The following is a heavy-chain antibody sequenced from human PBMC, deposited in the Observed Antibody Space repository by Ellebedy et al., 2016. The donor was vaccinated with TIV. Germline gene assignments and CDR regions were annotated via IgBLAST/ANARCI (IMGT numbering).Heavy chain of an antibody. CDR1: GYSISSGYY. J-gene: IGHJ3*01. Sequence: SETLSLTCTVSGYSISSGYYWGWIRQPPGKGLEWIGSIYHSGSTYYNPSLKSRVTISVDTSKNQFSLKLSSVTAADTAVYYCARGGSQTTLLSVWGQGTMVTVSS. V-gene: IGHV4-38-2*02. CDR3: ARGGSQTTLLSV. CDR2: IYHSGST. D-gene: IGHD4-17*01.